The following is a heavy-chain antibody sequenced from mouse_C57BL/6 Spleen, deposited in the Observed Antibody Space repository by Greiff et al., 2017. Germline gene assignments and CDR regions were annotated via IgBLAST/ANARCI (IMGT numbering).Heavy chain of an antibody. V-gene: IGHV1-59*01. Sequence: VQVVESGAELVKPGASVKISCKASGYTFPSSWMHWVKPRPGQGLEWIGVIDPSDSYTNYNQKFKGKATLTVDTSSSTAYMQLSSLTSEDSAVYYCARSDDGDYWGQGTTLTVSS. J-gene: IGHJ2*01. CDR1: GYTFPSSW. D-gene: IGHD2-3*01. CDR3: ARSDDGDY. CDR2: IDPSDSYT.